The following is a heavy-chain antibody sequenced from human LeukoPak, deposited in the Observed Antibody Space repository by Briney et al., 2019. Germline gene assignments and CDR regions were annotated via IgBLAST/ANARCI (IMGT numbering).Heavy chain of an antibody. CDR3: AKSYINYGGNSADAFDI. CDR2: ISRNSDTI. CDR1: GFTFHDYA. D-gene: IGHD4-23*01. J-gene: IGHJ3*02. Sequence: GRSLRLSCAASGFTFHDYAMHWVRQAPGEGLEWVSGISRNSDTIGYADSVKGRFTISRDNAKNSLYLQINSLRIEDMALYYCAKSYINYGGNSADAFDIWGQGTMVTVSS. V-gene: IGHV3-9*03.